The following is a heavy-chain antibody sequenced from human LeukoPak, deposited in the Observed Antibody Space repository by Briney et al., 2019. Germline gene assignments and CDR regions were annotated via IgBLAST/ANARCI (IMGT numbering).Heavy chain of an antibody. J-gene: IGHJ5*02. CDR1: GGTFSSYA. CDR2: FIPVFGTA. Sequence: SVRVSCKASGGTFSSYAISWVRQAPGQGLEWMGGFIPVFGTANYAQKFQGRVTITADESTSTAYMELSSLRSEDTALYYCAKGSSSSDWFDPWGQGTLVTVSS. D-gene: IGHD6-6*01. CDR3: AKGSSSSDWFDP. V-gene: IGHV1-69*13.